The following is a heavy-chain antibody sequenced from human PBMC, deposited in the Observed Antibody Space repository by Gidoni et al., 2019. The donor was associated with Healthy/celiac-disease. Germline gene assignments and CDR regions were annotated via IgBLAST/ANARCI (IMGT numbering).Heavy chain of an antibody. CDR2: ISYDGSNK. D-gene: IGHD7-27*01. CDR3: ASANWGPAY. Sequence: QVQLVESGGGVVQPGRSLRLSCAASGFTFSSYAMHWVRQAPGKGLEWVAVISYDGSNKYYADSVKGRFTISRDNSKNTLYLQMNSLRAEDTAVYHCASANWGPAYWGQGTLVTVSS. CDR1: GFTFSSYA. V-gene: IGHV3-30-3*01. J-gene: IGHJ4*02.